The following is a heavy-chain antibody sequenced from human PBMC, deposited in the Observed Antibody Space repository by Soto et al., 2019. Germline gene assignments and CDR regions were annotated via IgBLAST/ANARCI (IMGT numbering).Heavy chain of an antibody. CDR2: INDSGST. CDR1: GGSFRGYF. J-gene: IGHJ4*02. D-gene: IGHD3-16*01. CDR3: QGGDF. Sequence: SETLSLTCAVSGGSFRGYFWSWIRQSPDKGLEWIGEINDSGSTYYNPAFKSRLTISVDTSKSQISLTLTSVTAADSAVYYCQGGDFWGQGTRVTVSS. V-gene: IGHV4-34*01.